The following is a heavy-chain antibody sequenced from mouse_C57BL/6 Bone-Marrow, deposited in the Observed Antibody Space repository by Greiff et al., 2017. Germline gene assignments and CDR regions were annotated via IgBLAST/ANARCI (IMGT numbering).Heavy chain of an antibody. CDR1: GFTFSDYY. CDR3: AIQDYYGSSQYYYAMDY. J-gene: IGHJ4*01. V-gene: IGHV5-12*01. CDR2: ISNGGGST. Sequence: EVKLQESGGGLVQPGGSLKLSCAASGFTFSDYYMYWVRQTPEKRLEWVAYISNGGGSTYYPDTVKGRFTISRDNAKNTLYLQMSRLKSEDTAMYYCAIQDYYGSSQYYYAMDYWGQGTSVTVAS. D-gene: IGHD1-1*01.